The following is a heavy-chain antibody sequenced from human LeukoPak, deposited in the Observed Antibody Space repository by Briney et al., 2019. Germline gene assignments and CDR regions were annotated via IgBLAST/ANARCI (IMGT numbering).Heavy chain of an antibody. D-gene: IGHD6-19*01. J-gene: IGHJ4*02. CDR2: IKQDGSEK. CDR3: ARGSGWTYPQYYFDY. Sequence: RTGGSLRLSCAASGFTFSSYWMSWVRQAPGKGLEWVANIKQDGSEKYYVDSVKGRFTISRDNAKNSLYLQMNSLRAEDTAVYYCARGSGWTYPQYYFDYWGQGTLVTVSS. CDR1: GFTFSSYW. V-gene: IGHV3-7*01.